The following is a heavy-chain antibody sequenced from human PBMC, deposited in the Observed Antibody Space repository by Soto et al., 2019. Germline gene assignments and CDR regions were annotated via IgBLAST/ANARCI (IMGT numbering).Heavy chain of an antibody. CDR2: ISYDGSNK. Sequence: QVQLVESGGGVVQPGRSLRLSCAASGFTFSSYGMHRVRQAPGKGLEWVAVISYDGSNKYYADSVKGRFTISRDNSKNTLYLQMTSLRAEDTAVYYCAKEGDCSGGSCYPHYWGQGTLVTVSS. V-gene: IGHV3-30*18. D-gene: IGHD2-15*01. CDR1: GFTFSSYG. CDR3: AKEGDCSGGSCYPHY. J-gene: IGHJ4*02.